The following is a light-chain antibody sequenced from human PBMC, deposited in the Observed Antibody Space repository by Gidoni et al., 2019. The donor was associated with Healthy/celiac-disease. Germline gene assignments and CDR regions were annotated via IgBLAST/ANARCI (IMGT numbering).Light chain of an antibody. CDR2: EDS. CDR1: ALPKKY. J-gene: IGLJ3*02. CDR3: YSTDSSGNHRV. Sequence: YELTQPPSVSVSPGQTARITCSGDALPKKYAYWYQQKSGQAPVLVIYEDSKRPSGIPERFSGSSSGTMATLTISGAQVEDEADYYCYSTDSSGNHRVFGGGTKLTVL. V-gene: IGLV3-10*01.